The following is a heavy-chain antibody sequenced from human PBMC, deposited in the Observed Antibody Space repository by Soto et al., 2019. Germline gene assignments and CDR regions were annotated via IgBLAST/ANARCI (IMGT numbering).Heavy chain of an antibody. D-gene: IGHD1-26*01. J-gene: IGHJ4*02. CDR1: GGSVSVYY. Sequence: QVQLQESGPGQVKPSETLSLTCTISGGSVSVYYWSWIRQSTGQGLEWIGYIYASGSPYYNPSLRSRVTISADTSKNQISLKLTSLTAADTAVYYCVRGVGSSPQQYWGRGTLVTVSS. CDR3: VRGVGSSPQQY. V-gene: IGHV4-59*02. CDR2: IYASGSP.